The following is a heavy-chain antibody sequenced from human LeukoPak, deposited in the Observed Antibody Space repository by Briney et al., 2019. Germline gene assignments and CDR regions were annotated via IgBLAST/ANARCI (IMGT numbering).Heavy chain of an antibody. D-gene: IGHD4-11*01. CDR2: IIPIIGTA. CDR1: GGTFSSDA. CDR3: ARDTAPYSTDY. Sequence: SVKVSCKASGGTFSSDAISWVRQAPGQGLEWMGRIIPIIGTANYAQKFQGRVTITTDESTSTAYMELSSLRSEDTAVYYCARDTAPYSTDYWGQGTLVTVSS. V-gene: IGHV1-69*05. J-gene: IGHJ4*02.